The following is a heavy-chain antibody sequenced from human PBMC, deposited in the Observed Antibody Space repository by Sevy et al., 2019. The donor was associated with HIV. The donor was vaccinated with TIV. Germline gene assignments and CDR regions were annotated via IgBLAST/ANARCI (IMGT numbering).Heavy chain of an antibody. Sequence: LSLTCAASGFTFSSYAMSWVRQAPGKGLEWVSAISGSGGSTYYADSVKGRFTISRDNSKNTLYLQMNSLRAEDTAVYYCAKSYYYGSGTQGGDAFDIWGQVTMVTVSS. D-gene: IGHD3-10*01. CDR3: AKSYYYGSGTQGGDAFDI. J-gene: IGHJ3*02. CDR1: GFTFSSYA. V-gene: IGHV3-23*01. CDR2: ISGSGGST.